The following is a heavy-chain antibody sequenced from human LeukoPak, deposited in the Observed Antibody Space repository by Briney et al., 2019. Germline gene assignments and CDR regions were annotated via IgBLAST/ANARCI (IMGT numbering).Heavy chain of an antibody. CDR2: IDQGGSTK. V-gene: IGHV3-7*01. CDR1: GFTFNTYW. D-gene: IGHD1-26*01. CDR3: VRDKGGRSGAIYYDAFDV. Sequence: GGSLRLPCAASGFTFNTYWMIWVRQAPGKGLEWVANIDQGGSTKYYVDSLKGRFTVSRDNPKNSLYLQMNSLRAEDTAVYYCVRDKGGRSGAIYYDAFDVWGQGTMVTVSS. J-gene: IGHJ3*01.